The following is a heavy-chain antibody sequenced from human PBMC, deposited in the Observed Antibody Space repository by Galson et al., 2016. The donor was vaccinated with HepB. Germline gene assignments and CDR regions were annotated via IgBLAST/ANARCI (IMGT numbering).Heavy chain of an antibody. Sequence: SLRLSCAASEFTFSAYSMNWVRQAPGKGLEWVSIITSSSANIYYADSVKGRFTVSRDDGKKSMYLQMNSLRDEDTAVYYCARRFNGWETDAFDLWGQGTMVTVSS. J-gene: IGHJ3*01. CDR2: ITSSSANI. D-gene: IGHD6-19*01. V-gene: IGHV3-48*02. CDR3: ARRFNGWETDAFDL. CDR1: EFTFSAYS.